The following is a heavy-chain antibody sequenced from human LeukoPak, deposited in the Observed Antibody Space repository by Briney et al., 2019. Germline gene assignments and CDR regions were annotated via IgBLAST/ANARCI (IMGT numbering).Heavy chain of an antibody. D-gene: IGHD4/OR15-4a*01. CDR3: ARDLYDYGPY. CDR2: IYSGGTT. V-gene: IGHV3-66*01. CDR1: GFTVSSTY. Sequence: PGGSLRLSCAASGFTVSSTYMSWVRQAPGKGLEWVSVIYSGGTTYYADSVKGRFTISRDNSKNTLYLQMNSLRTEDTAVYYCARDLYDYGPYWGQGTLVTVSS. J-gene: IGHJ4*02.